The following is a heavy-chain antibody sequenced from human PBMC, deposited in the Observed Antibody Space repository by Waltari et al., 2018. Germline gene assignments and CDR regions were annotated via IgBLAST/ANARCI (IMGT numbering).Heavy chain of an antibody. CDR3: ARAEMGSSWYLAFDI. CDR2: KKQGGSEK. Sequence: EVQLVESGGGLVQPGGSLRLSCAASGFTFSSYWMSWVRQAPGKGLEWVANKKQGGSEKYYVDSVKGRFTISRDNAKNSLYLQMNSLRAEDTAVYYCARAEMGSSWYLAFDIWGQGTMVTVSS. D-gene: IGHD6-13*01. J-gene: IGHJ3*02. CDR1: GFTFSSYW. V-gene: IGHV3-7*01.